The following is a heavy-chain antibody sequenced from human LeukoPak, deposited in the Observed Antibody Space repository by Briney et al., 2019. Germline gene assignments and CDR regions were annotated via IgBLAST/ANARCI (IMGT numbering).Heavy chain of an antibody. CDR3: ARLGPSGSYRNYFYYYIDV. Sequence: SETLSLTCTVSGGSINSYYWSWIRQPAGKGLEWIGRIYTSGSTNYNPSLKSRVTMSVDTSKNQFSLKLSSVTAADTAVYYCARLGPSGSYRNYFYYYIDVWGKGTTVTVSS. CDR1: GGSINSYY. CDR2: IYTSGST. D-gene: IGHD1-26*01. J-gene: IGHJ6*03. V-gene: IGHV4-4*07.